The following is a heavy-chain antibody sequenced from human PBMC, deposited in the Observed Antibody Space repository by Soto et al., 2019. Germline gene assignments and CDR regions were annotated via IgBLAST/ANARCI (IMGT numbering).Heavy chain of an antibody. CDR1: GGSFSGYY. CDR3: ARGKQQLVDY. Sequence: QVQLQQWGAGLLKPSETLSLTCAVYGGSFSGYYWSWIRQPPGKGLEWIGEINHSGSTNYNPSLKSSVPTSVDTSRNQCSLKLSSVTAADTAVYYCARGKQQLVDYWGQGSLVTVSS. D-gene: IGHD6-13*01. CDR2: INHSGST. V-gene: IGHV4-34*01. J-gene: IGHJ4*02.